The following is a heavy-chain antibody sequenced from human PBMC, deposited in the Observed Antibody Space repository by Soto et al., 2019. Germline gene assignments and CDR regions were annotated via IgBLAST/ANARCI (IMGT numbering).Heavy chain of an antibody. D-gene: IGHD1-1*01. CDR3: ARVAGTFGYYYYYMDV. V-gene: IGHV3-21*01. CDR1: GFTFSSYS. CDR2: ISSSSSYI. J-gene: IGHJ6*03. Sequence: GGSLRLSCAASGFTFSSYSMNWVRQAPGKGLEWVSSISSSSSYIYYADSVKGRFTISRDNAKNSLYLQMNSLRAEDTAAYYCARVAGTFGYYYYYMDVWGKGTTVTVSS.